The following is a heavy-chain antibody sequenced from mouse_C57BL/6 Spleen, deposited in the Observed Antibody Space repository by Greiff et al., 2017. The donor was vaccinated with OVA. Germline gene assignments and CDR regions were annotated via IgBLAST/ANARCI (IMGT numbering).Heavy chain of an antibody. CDR1: GYTFTSYW. CDR2: IYPSDSET. J-gene: IGHJ2*01. D-gene: IGHD2-1*01. Sequence: QVQLQQPGAELVRPGSSVKLSCKASGYTFTSYWMDWVKQRPGQGLEWIGNIYPSDSETHYNQKFKDKATLTVDKSSSTAYMQLSSLTSEDSAVYYCAIRATMVLDYWGQGTTLTVSS. CDR3: AIRATMVLDY. V-gene: IGHV1-61*01.